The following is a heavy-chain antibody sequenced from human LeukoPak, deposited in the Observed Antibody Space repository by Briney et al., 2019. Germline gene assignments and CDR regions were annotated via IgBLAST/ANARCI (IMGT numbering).Heavy chain of an antibody. V-gene: IGHV3-30*02. CDR2: IPYDGLNR. D-gene: IGHD6-13*01. CDR3: AKGPTPLSSRGWIDP. Sequence: PGGSLRLSFAASGFTFSSYGIHWVRQAPGKGLEWVTFIPYDGLNRIYADSVEGRFTVSRDNSKNTVYLQMNSLRPEDTAVYYCAKGPTPLSSRGWIDPWGQGTLVTVSS. J-gene: IGHJ5*02. CDR1: GFTFSSYG.